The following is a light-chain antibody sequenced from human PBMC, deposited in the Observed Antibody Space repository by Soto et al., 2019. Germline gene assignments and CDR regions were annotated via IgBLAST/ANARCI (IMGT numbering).Light chain of an antibody. CDR3: SSYTGSSTFV. CDR2: DVN. CDR1: SSDVGGYDY. V-gene: IGLV2-14*01. J-gene: IGLJ1*01. Sequence: QSALTQPASVSGSPGQSITISCTGTSSDVGGYDYVSWYQQLPGKAPKLLIYDVNNRPSGVSHRFSGSKSGNTASLIISGLQAEDEADYYCSSYTGSSTFVFGTGTKVTVL.